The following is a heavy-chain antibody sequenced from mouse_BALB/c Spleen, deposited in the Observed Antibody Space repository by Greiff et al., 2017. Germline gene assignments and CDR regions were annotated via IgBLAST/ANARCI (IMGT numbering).Heavy chain of an antibody. CDR2: IDPANGNT. Sequence: VQLQQSGAELVKPGASVKFSCTASGFNIKDYYMHWVKQTPEQGLEWLGRIDPANGNTKYDPKFQGKATITADTSSNTAYLQLSSLTSEDTAVYYCAGGSYDYWGQGTTLTVSS. J-gene: IGHJ2*01. V-gene: IGHV14-3*02. CDR3: AGGSYDY. CDR1: GFNIKDYY. D-gene: IGHD1-1*02.